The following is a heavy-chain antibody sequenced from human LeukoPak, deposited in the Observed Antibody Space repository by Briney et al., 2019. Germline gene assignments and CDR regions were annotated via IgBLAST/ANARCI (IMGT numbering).Heavy chain of an antibody. CDR3: AKFKCGVNSCDF. J-gene: IGHJ4*02. V-gene: IGHV1-18*01. D-gene: IGHD2-8*01. CDR2: ISGYNGTT. Sequence: GASVKVSCKTSGYTFTSCGISWVRQAPGQGLEWMGYISGYNGTTNYAQKLQDRVTLTTAASTSTAYMERRSLRSDDTAIYYCAKFKCGVNSCDFWGQGTLFTVSS. CDR1: GYTFTSCG.